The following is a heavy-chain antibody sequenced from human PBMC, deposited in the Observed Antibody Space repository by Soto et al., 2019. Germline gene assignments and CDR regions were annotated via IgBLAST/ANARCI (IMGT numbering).Heavy chain of an antibody. D-gene: IGHD2-2*01. V-gene: IGHV1-2*02. CDR1: GYTFTANY. CDR2: INPGTSGT. Sequence: QVQLVQSGAEVKKPGASVKVSCKASGYTFTANYMHWVRQAPGQGLEWMAWINPGTSGTRYARNFQGRVTVTWDTSISTAYMELSRLRSDDTATYFCARGYCSSIGCWDYFDYWGQGTLVTVSS. J-gene: IGHJ4*02. CDR3: ARGYCSSIGCWDYFDY.